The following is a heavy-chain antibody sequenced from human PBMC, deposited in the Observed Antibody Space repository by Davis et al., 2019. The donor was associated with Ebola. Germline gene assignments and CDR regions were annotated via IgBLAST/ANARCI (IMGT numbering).Heavy chain of an antibody. CDR1: GYTFTSYD. Sequence: ASVKVSCKASGYTFTSYDINWVRQAPGQGLEWMGWISAYNGNTNYAQKLQGRVTMTTDTSTSTAYMELRSLRSDDTAVYYCARGGGVVPPGDYYYYMDVWGKGTTVTVSS. CDR2: ISAYNGNT. CDR3: ARGGGVVPPGDYYYYMDV. D-gene: IGHD2-2*01. V-gene: IGHV1-18*01. J-gene: IGHJ6*03.